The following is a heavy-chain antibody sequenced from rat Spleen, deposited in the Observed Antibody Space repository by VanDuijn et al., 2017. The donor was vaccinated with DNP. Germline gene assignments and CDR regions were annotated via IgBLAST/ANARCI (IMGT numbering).Heavy chain of an antibody. CDR3: ARWNSGHFDY. V-gene: IGHV5-22*01. CDR2: IRYDGGST. J-gene: IGHJ2*01. CDR1: GFTFSDYY. D-gene: IGHD4-3*01. Sequence: EVQLVESGGDLVQPGRSLKLFCAASGFTFSDYYMAWIRQAPTMGLEWVAYIRYDGGSTKYGDSVKGRFTISRDNAKNTLYLKRGSLRSEEMATYYCARWNSGHFDYWGQGVMVPVSS.